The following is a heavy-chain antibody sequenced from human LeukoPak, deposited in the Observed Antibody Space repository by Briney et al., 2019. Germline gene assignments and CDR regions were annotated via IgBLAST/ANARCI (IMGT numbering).Heavy chain of an antibody. D-gene: IGHD5-18*01. J-gene: IGHJ4*02. V-gene: IGHV3-74*01. CDR2: INRDGSST. CDR3: ARGGSDTAMAHDY. CDR1: GFTFSNHW. Sequence: GGSLRLSCAASGFTFSNHWMHWVRQAPGKGLMWVSRINRDGSSTDCADSVKGRFTISRDDAKSTLFLQVNSLRAEDTAVYFCARGGSDTAMAHDYWGQGTLVTVSS.